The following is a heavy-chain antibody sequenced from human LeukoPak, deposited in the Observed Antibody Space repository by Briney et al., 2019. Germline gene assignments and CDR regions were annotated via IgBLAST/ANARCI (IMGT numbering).Heavy chain of an antibody. V-gene: IGHV1-69*04. CDR3: AIAYYYDSSGYTFDY. J-gene: IGHJ4*02. Sequence: SVKVSCKASGGTFSSYAISWVRQAPGQGLEWMGRIIPILGIANYAQKFQGRVTITADKSTSTAYMELSSLRSEDTAVYCCAIAYYYDSSGYTFDYWGQGTLVTVSS. CDR2: IIPILGIA. CDR1: GGTFSSYA. D-gene: IGHD3-22*01.